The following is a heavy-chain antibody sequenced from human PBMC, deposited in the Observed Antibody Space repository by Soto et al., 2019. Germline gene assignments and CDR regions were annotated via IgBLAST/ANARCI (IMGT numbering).Heavy chain of an antibody. D-gene: IGHD3-3*01. CDR3: ARGGYYDFWSGYPSIDDAFDI. CDR1: GGSISSYY. V-gene: IGHV4-59*01. Sequence: SETLSHTCTVSGGSISSYYWSWIRQPPGKGLEWIGYIYYSGSTYYNPSLKSRVTISVDTSKNQFSLKLSSVTAADTAVYYCARGGYYDFWSGYPSIDDAFDIWGQGTMVTVSS. CDR2: IYYSGST. J-gene: IGHJ3*02.